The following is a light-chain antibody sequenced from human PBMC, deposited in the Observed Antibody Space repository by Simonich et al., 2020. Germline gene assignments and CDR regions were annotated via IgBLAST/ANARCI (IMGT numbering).Light chain of an antibody. V-gene: IGKV3-20*01. CDR3: QQYGSSPPVT. CDR2: DAS. J-gene: IGKJ4*01. Sequence: EIVLTQSPGTLSLSPGERATLSCRASQRVSSSYLAWYQQKPGRAPRLLIYDASSRATGIPDRFSGSGSGTDFTLTISRLEPEDFAVYYCQQYGSSPPVTFGGGTKVEIK. CDR1: QRVSSSY.